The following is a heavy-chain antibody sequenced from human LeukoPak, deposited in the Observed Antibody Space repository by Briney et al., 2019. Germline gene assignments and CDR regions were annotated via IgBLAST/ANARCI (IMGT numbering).Heavy chain of an antibody. CDR3: ATLAYCGGDCRNYYYYYMDV. CDR2: IIPIFGTA. Sequence: SVKVSCKASGGTFSSYAISWVRQAPGQGLEWMGGIIPIFGTANYAQKFQVRVTITTDESTSTAYMELSSLRSEDTAVYYCATLAYCGGDCRNYYYYYMDVWGKGTTVTVSS. CDR1: GGTFSSYA. V-gene: IGHV1-69*05. J-gene: IGHJ6*03. D-gene: IGHD2-21*02.